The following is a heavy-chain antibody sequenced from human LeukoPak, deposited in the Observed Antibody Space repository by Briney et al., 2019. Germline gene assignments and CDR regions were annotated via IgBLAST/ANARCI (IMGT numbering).Heavy chain of an antibody. CDR3: ARESGAFSPFGF. Sequence: PSETLSLTCAVSGGSISSNKWWTWVRQPPGKGLEWIGEVHLSGASNYNPSLKSRVSMSIDKSRNHLSLELTSVTAADTAIYYCARESGAFSPFGFWGQGTLVTVSS. J-gene: IGHJ4*02. CDR1: GGSISSNKW. V-gene: IGHV4-4*02. D-gene: IGHD1-26*01. CDR2: VHLSGAS.